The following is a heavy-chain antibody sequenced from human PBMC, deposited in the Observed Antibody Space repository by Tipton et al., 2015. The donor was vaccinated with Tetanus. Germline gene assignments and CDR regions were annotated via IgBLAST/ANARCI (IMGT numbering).Heavy chain of an antibody. CDR1: GGSISSSYYY. Sequence: TLSLTCTVSGGSISSSYYYWTWIRQPPGKGLEWIGEINHSGSAKYIPSLKSRATISVDTSKNQFSLNLSSVTAADTAVYYCARLILGRSKEVAGIRYYYYYGLDVWGQGTTVTVTS. J-gene: IGHJ6*02. D-gene: IGHD6-19*01. V-gene: IGHV4-39*07. CDR3: ARLILGRSKEVAGIRYYYYYGLDV. CDR2: INHSGSA.